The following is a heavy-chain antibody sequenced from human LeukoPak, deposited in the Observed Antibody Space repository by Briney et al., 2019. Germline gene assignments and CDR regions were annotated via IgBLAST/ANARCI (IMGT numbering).Heavy chain of an antibody. CDR2: ISTGGIST. J-gene: IGHJ4*02. V-gene: IGHV3-48*03. Sequence: GGSLRLSCAASGFPFSSHEMNWVRQAPGKGLEWVSYISTGGISTHYADSVKGRFTITRDNANNLVYLQMNSLRADDTGIYYCATRHDYWGQGTLVTVSS. CDR3: ATRHDY. CDR1: GFPFSSHE.